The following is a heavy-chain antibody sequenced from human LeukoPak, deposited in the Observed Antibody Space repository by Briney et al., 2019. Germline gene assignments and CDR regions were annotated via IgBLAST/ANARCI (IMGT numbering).Heavy chain of an antibody. CDR3: ATYCSGGSCYPVAHDDYYYGMDV. J-gene: IGHJ6*02. CDR2: IIPIFGTA. D-gene: IGHD2-15*01. Sequence: GSSVKVSCKASGGTFSSYAISWVRQAPGQGLEWMGGIIPIFGTANYAQKFQGRVTITADESTSTAYMELSSLRSEDTAVYYCATYCSGGSCYPVAHDDYYYGMDVWGQGTTVTVSS. CDR1: GGTFSSYA. V-gene: IGHV1-69*01.